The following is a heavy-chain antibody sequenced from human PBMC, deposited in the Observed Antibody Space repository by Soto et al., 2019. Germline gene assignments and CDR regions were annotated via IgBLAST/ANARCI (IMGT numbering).Heavy chain of an antibody. J-gene: IGHJ4*02. CDR2: ISVNNGNT. CDR1: GYTFTTFS. V-gene: IGHV1-18*01. CDR3: ARGRAATLAATGYDY. Sequence: ASVKVSCKASGYTFTTFSFTWVRQAPGQGLEWMGWISVNNGNTKYAQEFQGRVSMTTDTSTSTAYMELRSLRSDDTAVYFCARGRAATLAATGYDYWGQGNLVTVYS. D-gene: IGHD6-13*01.